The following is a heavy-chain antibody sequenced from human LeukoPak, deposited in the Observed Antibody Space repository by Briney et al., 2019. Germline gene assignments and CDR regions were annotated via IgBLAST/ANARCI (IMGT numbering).Heavy chain of an antibody. CDR3: ARDKSLYYDRSGYYIPFDY. CDR1: GYTFTSYG. D-gene: IGHD3-22*01. CDR2: ISAYNGNT. J-gene: IGHJ4*02. V-gene: IGHV1-18*01. Sequence: GASVKVSCKASGYTFTSYGISWVRQAPGQGLEWMGWISAYNGNTNYAQKLQGRVTMTTDTSTSTAYMELRSLRSDDTAVYYCARDKSLYYDRSGYYIPFDYWGQGTLVTVSS.